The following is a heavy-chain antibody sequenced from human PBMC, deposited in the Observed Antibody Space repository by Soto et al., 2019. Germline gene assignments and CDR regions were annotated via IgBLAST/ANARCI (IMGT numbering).Heavy chain of an antibody. Sequence: SVKVSCKASGGTFSSYAMSWVRQAPGQGLEWMRGIIPIFGTANYAQKFQGRVTITADESTSTAYMELSSLRSEDTAVYYCAAEYYYGDSDPRGRIDWGQGTLVTVSS. J-gene: IGHJ4*02. CDR3: AAEYYYGDSDPRGRID. CDR1: GGTFSSYA. CDR2: IIPIFGTA. V-gene: IGHV1-69*13. D-gene: IGHD3-10*01.